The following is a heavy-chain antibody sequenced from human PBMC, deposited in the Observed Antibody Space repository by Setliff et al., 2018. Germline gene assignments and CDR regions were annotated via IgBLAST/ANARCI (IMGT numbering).Heavy chain of an antibody. D-gene: IGHD3-10*01. CDR1: GDSRSGYY. CDR2: IMPGRXT. V-gene: IGHV4-34*12. CDR3: ARQATYYKWSGPLPFNS. J-gene: IGHJ4*02. Sequence: ETLALTCAVYGDSRSGYYWSWIRQSPKKGLEWIGEIMPGRXTXYSPSLESRLTITIDTSKCQFSLKLSSVTATETAVYCCARQATYYKWSGPLPFNSWGQATLVTVSS.